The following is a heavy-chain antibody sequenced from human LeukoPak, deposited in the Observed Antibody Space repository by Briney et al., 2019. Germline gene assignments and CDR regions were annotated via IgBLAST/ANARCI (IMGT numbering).Heavy chain of an antibody. D-gene: IGHD3-10*01. V-gene: IGHV4-34*01. CDR2: INHSGST. CDR3: ARDRYGGYFDY. Sequence: KPSETLSLTCAVYGGSFSGYYWSWIRQPPGKGLEWFGEINHSGSTNYNPSLKSRVTISVDTSKNQFSLKLSSVTAADTAVYYCARDRYGGYFDYWGQGTLVTVSS. J-gene: IGHJ4*02. CDR1: GGSFSGYY.